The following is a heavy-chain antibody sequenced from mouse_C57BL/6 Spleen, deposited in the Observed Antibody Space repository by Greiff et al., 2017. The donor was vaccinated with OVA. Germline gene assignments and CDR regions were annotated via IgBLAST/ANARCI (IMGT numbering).Heavy chain of an antibody. Sequence: EVKVVESGGGLVQPKGSLKLSCAASGFSFNTYAMNWVRQAPGKGLEWVARIRSKSNNYATYYADSVKDRFTISRDDSESMLYLQMNNLKTEDTAMYYCVRGGLRRVFAYWGQGTLVTVSA. CDR3: VRGGLRRVFAY. CDR2: IRSKSNNYAT. V-gene: IGHV10-1*01. CDR1: GFSFNTYA. D-gene: IGHD2-4*01. J-gene: IGHJ3*01.